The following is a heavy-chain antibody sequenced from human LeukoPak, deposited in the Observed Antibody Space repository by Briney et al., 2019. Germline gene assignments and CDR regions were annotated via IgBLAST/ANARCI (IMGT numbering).Heavy chain of an antibody. Sequence: GGSLRLSCAASGFTFSSYAMSWVRQAPGKGLEWVSAISGSGGSTYYADSVKGRFTISRDNSKNTLYLQMNSLRAEDTAVYYCARGYSSSWSSFDYWGQGTLVTVSS. D-gene: IGHD6-13*01. CDR3: ARGYSSSWSSFDY. CDR1: GFTFSSYA. V-gene: IGHV3-23*01. J-gene: IGHJ4*02. CDR2: ISGSGGST.